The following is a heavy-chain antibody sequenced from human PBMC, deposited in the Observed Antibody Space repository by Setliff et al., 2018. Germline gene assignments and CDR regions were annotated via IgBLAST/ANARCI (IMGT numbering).Heavy chain of an antibody. V-gene: IGHV4-59*12. D-gene: IGHD6-19*01. Sequence: SETLSLTCTVSGGSFSSYYWGWIRQPPGKGLEWIGFIYYGGSSTYNPSLQNRVTISIDTSKNQFSLKLTSVTAADMAVYYCAREQWLDPPGYYYMDVWAKGTTVTVSS. CDR1: GGSFSSYY. CDR2: IYYGGSS. CDR3: AREQWLDPPGYYYMDV. J-gene: IGHJ6*03.